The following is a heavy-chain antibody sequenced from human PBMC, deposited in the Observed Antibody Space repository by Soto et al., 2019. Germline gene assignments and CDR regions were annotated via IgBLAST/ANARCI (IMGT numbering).Heavy chain of an antibody. CDR2: IYPGDSDT. CDR1: GYRFTSYW. V-gene: IGHV5-51*01. J-gene: IGHJ5*02. D-gene: IGHD2-2*01. CDR3: AKRGKESTRSFWFDP. Sequence: GESLKISCKSSGYRFTSYWIAWVRQMPGKGLEWMGIIYPGDSDTRYSPSFQGQVTISVDKSISTAYLQWSSLKASDTAIYYCAKRGKESTRSFWFDPWGQGTLVTVSS.